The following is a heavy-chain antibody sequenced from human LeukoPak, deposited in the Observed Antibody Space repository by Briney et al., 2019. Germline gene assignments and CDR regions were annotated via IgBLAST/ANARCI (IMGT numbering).Heavy chain of an antibody. CDR1: GGSISSSRYH. V-gene: IGHV4-39*01. CDR3: ATTYSYTSGGYDY. D-gene: IGHD5-18*01. CDR2: IYYSETT. Sequence: SETLSLTCTVSGGSISSSRYHWGWIRQPPGKGLEWFGSIYYSETTFYHPSLKSRVTISIDTYKNQFSLKVSSATAADTAVYYCATTYSYTSGGYDYWGQGTLVTVSS. J-gene: IGHJ4*02.